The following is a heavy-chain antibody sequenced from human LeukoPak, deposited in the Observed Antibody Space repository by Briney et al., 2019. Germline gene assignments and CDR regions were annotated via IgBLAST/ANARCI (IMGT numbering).Heavy chain of an antibody. CDR2: IYYSGST. Sequence: SETLSLTCTVSGGSISYYYWGWIRQPPGKGLEWIGYIYYSGSTNYHPSLKSRVTISVDTSKNQFSLNLSSVTAADTAVYYCASGIAAAGTGGIWFDPWGQGTLVTVSS. CDR1: GGSISYYY. CDR3: ASGIAAAGTGGIWFDP. V-gene: IGHV4-59*01. J-gene: IGHJ5*02. D-gene: IGHD6-13*01.